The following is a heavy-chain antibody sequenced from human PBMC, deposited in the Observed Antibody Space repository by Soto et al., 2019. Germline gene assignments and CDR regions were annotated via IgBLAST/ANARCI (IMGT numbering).Heavy chain of an antibody. D-gene: IGHD2-15*01. CDR3: ARDNRVAATPYYYYYYYMDV. CDR2: IKQDGSEK. Sequence: PGGSLRLSCAASGFTFSSYWMSWVRQAPGKGLEWVANIKQDGSEKYYVDSVKGRFTISRDNAKNSLYLQMNSLRAEDTAVYYCARDNRVAATPYYYYYYYMDVWGKGTTVTVSS. V-gene: IGHV3-7*01. J-gene: IGHJ6*03. CDR1: GFTFSSYW.